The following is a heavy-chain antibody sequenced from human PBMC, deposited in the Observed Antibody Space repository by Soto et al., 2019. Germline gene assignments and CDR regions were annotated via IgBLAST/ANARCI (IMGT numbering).Heavy chain of an antibody. CDR3: ARSSCSSDYSRD. D-gene: IGHD4-4*01. J-gene: IGHJ4*02. CDR1: GYTFTSYG. Sequence: QVQLVQSGAEVKKPGASVKVSCKASGYTFTSYGISWVRQAPGQGLEWMGWISAYNGNTNYAQKLQGRVTMTTDTSPSTAYMELRSLGSGDTAVYYCARSSCSSDYSRDWGQGTLVTVSS. V-gene: IGHV1-18*01. CDR2: ISAYNGNT.